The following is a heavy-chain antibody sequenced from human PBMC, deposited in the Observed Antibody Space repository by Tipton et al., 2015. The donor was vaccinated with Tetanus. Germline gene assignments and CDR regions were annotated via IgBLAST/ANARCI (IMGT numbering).Heavy chain of an antibody. J-gene: IGHJ6*02. CDR2: IGGSGGAS. D-gene: IGHD5-18*01. CDR1: GFTFNTYW. Sequence: SLRLSCEASGFTFNTYWMNWVRQAPGKGLECVSAIGGSGGASYYADSVKGRFTISRDNSKSTLYLQVHSLRAEDTAVYYCARVGISQNAYSYVYHGLDVWGQGTTVTVSS. CDR3: ARVGISQNAYSYVYHGLDV. V-gene: IGHV3-23*01.